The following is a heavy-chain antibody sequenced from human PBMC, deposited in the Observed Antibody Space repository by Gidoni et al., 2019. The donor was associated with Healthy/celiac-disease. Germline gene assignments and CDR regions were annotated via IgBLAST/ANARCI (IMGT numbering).Heavy chain of an antibody. Sequence: LQLQESGPGLVQPSETLSLTCTVSGGSISSSRYYWGWIRQPPGKGLEWIGSIYYSGSTYYNPSLKSRVTISVDTSKNQFSLKLSSVTAADTAVYYCARQKAFYGPGLDYFDYWGQGTLVTVSS. J-gene: IGHJ4*02. V-gene: IGHV4-39*01. CDR1: GGSISSSRYY. CDR3: ARQKAFYGPGLDYFDY. D-gene: IGHD3-10*01. CDR2: IYYSGST.